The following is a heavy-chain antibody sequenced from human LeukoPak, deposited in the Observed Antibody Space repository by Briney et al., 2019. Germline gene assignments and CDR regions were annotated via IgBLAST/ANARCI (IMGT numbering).Heavy chain of an antibody. CDR1: DEPFSGYY. Sequence: SETLSLTCAISDEPFSGYYWGWIRQPPGKGLELIGEINRNGNTDYNPSLKSRVSMSIDTSKNQFSLKLISVTAADTAVYYCARKFRRYGSGSYSDWGQGTLVTVSS. V-gene: IGHV4-34*01. J-gene: IGHJ4*02. CDR2: INRNGNT. CDR3: ARKFRRYGSGSYSD. D-gene: IGHD3-10*01.